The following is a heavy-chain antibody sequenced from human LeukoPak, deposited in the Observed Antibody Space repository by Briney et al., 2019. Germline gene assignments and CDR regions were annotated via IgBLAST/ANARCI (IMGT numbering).Heavy chain of an antibody. V-gene: IGHV1-18*01. CDR1: GYTFTSYG. D-gene: IGHD2-2*01. CDR3: ARGRDIVVVPAALDY. J-gene: IGHJ4*02. Sequence: ASVKVSCKASGYTFTSYGISWVRQAPGQGLEWMGWISAYNGNTNYAQKLQGRVTMTTDTSTSTAYMELRSLRSDDTAVYYGARGRDIVVVPAALDYWGQGTLVTVSS. CDR2: ISAYNGNT.